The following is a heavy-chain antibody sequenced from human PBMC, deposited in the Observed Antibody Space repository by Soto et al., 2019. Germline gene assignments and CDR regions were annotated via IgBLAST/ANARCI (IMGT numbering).Heavy chain of an antibody. CDR3: ARDLSGVGIESQ. J-gene: IGHJ4*02. D-gene: IGHD3-10*01. CDR1: GFTFSSYT. V-gene: IGHV3-30*04. CDR2: ISGDERDK. Sequence: QVQLVESGGGVVQPGRSLRLSCATSGFTFSSYTMHWVRQAPGEGLDWVAVISGDERDKRYAGSVQGRFTSSRDNSKNTLYLQMNSLRTEDTATYYCARDLSGVGIESQWGQGTLVTVSS.